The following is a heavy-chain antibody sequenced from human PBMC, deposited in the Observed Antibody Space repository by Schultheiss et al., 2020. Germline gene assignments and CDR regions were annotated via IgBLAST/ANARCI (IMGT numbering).Heavy chain of an antibody. V-gene: IGHV3-23*01. CDR2: ISGSGGNT. Sequence: GGSLRLSCAASGFTFDDYAMHWVRQAPGKGLEWVSAISGSGGNTYYADSVKGRFTISRDNSKNTLYLQMNSLRAEDTAVYYCARCISGVPPLDAFDIWGQGTMVTVSS. CDR3: ARCISGVPPLDAFDI. CDR1: GFTFDDYA. D-gene: IGHD2-15*01. J-gene: IGHJ3*02.